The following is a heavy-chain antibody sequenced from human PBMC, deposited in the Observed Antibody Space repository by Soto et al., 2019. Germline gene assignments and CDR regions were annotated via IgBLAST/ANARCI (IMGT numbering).Heavy chain of an antibody. V-gene: IGHV4-31*03. Sequence: PSETLSLTCTVSGASISSGGYYWTWIRQHPAKGLEWIGFMYYNGNTNYNPSLKSRVTISAGTSQNQFSLNLTSVTAADTAVYYCARSSIGTLVNPFEDWGQGTLVTSPQ. D-gene: IGHD6-6*01. CDR3: ARSSIGTLVNPFED. CDR2: MYYNGNT. J-gene: IGHJ4*01. CDR1: GASISSGGYY.